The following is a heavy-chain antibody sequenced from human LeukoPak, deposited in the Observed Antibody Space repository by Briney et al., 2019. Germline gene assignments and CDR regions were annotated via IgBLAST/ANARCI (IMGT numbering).Heavy chain of an antibody. J-gene: IGHJ5*02. CDR1: GFTFSNYA. Sequence: GRSLRLSCAASGFTFSNYAMHWVRQAPGKGLEWVAVISYDGTNKYYADSVKGRFTISRDNAKNSLSLQMNSLRAEDTAVYYCARDLDIVVVPASLFYPWGQGTLVTVSS. CDR2: ISYDGTNK. CDR3: ARDLDIVVVPASLFYP. D-gene: IGHD2-2*03. V-gene: IGHV3-30*04.